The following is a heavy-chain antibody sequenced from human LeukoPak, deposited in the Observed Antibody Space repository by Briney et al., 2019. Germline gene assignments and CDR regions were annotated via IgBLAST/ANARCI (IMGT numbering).Heavy chain of an antibody. CDR2: ISYEKNEE. CDR1: GFTLTSYG. CDR3: AKDQRWESPHYLDS. D-gene: IGHD1-26*01. V-gene: IGHV3-30*18. J-gene: IGHJ4*02. Sequence: GTSLRLSCAASGFTLTSYGMHWVRQAPGKGLEWVAVISYEKNEEFYADSVKGRSTISRDSSKNTLYVQMNSLRDEDTAVYYCAKDQRWESPHYLDSWGQGTLVTVSS.